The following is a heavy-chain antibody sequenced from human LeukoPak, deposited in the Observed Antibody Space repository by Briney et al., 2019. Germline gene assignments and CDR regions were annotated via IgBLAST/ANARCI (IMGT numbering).Heavy chain of an antibody. V-gene: IGHV1-18*01. CDR1: GYTFTSYG. D-gene: IGHD2-2*01. CDR2: ISAYNGNT. Sequence: ASVRVSCKASGYTFTSYGVSWVRQAPGQGLEWMGWISAYNGNTNYAQKLQGRVTMTTDTSTSTAYMELRSLRSDDTAVYYCARDLYCSSTSCPLGWWFDPWGQGTLVTVSS. J-gene: IGHJ5*02. CDR3: ARDLYCSSTSCPLGWWFDP.